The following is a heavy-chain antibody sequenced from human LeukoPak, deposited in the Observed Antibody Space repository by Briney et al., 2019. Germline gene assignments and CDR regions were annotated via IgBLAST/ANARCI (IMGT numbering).Heavy chain of an antibody. CDR2: IYYSGST. CDR1: GGSLSSYY. Sequence: SETLSLTCTLSGGSLSSYYWSWIRQPPGEGLEWIGYIYYSGSTNYNPSLKSRVTISVDTSKNQFSLKLSSATAADTAVYYCARDSYGRTDYWGQGTLVTVSS. V-gene: IGHV4-59*01. D-gene: IGHD5-18*01. CDR3: ARDSYGRTDY. J-gene: IGHJ4*02.